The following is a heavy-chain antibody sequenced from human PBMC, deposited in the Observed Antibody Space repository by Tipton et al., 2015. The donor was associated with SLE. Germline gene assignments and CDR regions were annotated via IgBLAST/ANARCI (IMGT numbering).Heavy chain of an antibody. CDR2: IYYSGST. D-gene: IGHD6-13*01. V-gene: IGHV4-39*07. Sequence: TPSLTCTVSGGSISSSSYYWGWIRQPPGKGLEWIGSIYYSGSTYYNPSLKSRVTISVDTSKNQFSLKLSSVTAADTAVYYCARRGIPTVSYYFDYWGQGTLVTVSS. CDR1: GGSISSSSYY. J-gene: IGHJ4*02. CDR3: ARRGIPTVSYYFDY.